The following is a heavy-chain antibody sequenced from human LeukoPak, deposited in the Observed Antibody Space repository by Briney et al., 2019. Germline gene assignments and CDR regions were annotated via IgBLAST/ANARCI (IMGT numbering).Heavy chain of an antibody. V-gene: IGHV3-23*01. J-gene: IGHJ6*02. Sequence: PGGSLRLSCAASGFSFTDYSMSWVRQAPGKGLEWGAGLGRSGEYKYYADSVKGRFTISRDNSKDTVSLQMNSLRAEDSAIYFCVKDRPCETCMPMDAWGQGTTVTVSS. CDR2: LGRSGEYK. CDR3: VKDRPCETCMPMDA. CDR1: GFSFTDYS. D-gene: IGHD2-2*01.